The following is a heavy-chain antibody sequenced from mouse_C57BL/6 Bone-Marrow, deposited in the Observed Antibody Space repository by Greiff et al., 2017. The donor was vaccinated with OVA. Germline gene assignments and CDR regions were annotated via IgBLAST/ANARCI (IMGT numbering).Heavy chain of an antibody. D-gene: IGHD2-2*01. CDR1: GYTFTSYW. CDR2: INPSNGGT. V-gene: IGHV1-53*01. J-gene: IGHJ1*03. Sequence: QVQLQQPGTELVKPGASVKLSCKASGYTFTSYWMHWVKQRPGQGLEWIGNINPSNGGTNYNEKFKSKATLTVDKSSSPAYMQLSSLTSEDSAVYYCARPGWLRYWYFDVWGTGTTVTVSS. CDR3: ARPGWLRYWYFDV.